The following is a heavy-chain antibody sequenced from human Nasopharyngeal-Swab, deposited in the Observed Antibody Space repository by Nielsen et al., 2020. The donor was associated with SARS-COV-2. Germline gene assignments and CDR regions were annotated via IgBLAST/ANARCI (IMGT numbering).Heavy chain of an antibody. J-gene: IGHJ6*02. CDR1: GYTLTELS. CDR3: RVVPAAMWYYYYGMDV. CDR2: FDPEDGET. D-gene: IGHD2-2*01. Sequence: VSCKVSGYTLTELSMHWVRQAPGKGLEWMGGFDPEDGETIYAQKFQGRVTMTEDTSTDTAYMELSSLRSEDTAVYYCRVVPAAMWYYYYGMDVWGQGTTVTVSS. V-gene: IGHV1-24*01.